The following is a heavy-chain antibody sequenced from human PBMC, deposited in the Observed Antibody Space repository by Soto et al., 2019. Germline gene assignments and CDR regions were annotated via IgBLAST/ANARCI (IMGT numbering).Heavy chain of an antibody. D-gene: IGHD6-13*01. Sequence: QVQLVESGGGLVKPGGSLRHSCTASGFIFSDYYMNWIRQAPGKGLEWISDISSGGSSKHYADSVKGRFTISRDNAKNSLFLKMNSLRADDTAVYYCARGAAAGGNFDYWGQRTLVTVSS. CDR3: ARGAAAGGNFDY. CDR1: GFIFSDYY. V-gene: IGHV3-11*01. CDR2: ISSGGSSK. J-gene: IGHJ4*02.